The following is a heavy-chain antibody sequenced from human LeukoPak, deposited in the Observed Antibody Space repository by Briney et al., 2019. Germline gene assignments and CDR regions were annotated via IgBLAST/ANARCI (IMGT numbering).Heavy chain of an antibody. CDR2: FFHSGST. J-gene: IGHJ6*03. CDR3: ARDGYSDFWSGYSKAGSFYYIDI. D-gene: IGHD3-3*01. CDR1: GTSISNYY. V-gene: IGHV4-4*08. Sequence: PSETLSLTCTISGTSISNYYWGWIRQSPGKGLEWIGNFFHSGSTNYNPSLKSRVTISVDTSKNQFSLKLTSVTAADTAIYYCARDGYSDFWSGYSKAGSFYYIDIWGKGTTVTVSS.